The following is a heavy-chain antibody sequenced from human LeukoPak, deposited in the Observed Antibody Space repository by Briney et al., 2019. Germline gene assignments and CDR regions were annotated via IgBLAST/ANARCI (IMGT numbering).Heavy chain of an antibody. D-gene: IGHD2-2*01. V-gene: IGHV3-30-3*01. CDR1: GFTFSSYA. CDR3: ARVGCSSTSCYPGYFDY. Sequence: GGSLRLSCAASGFTFSSYAMHWVRQAPGKGLEWVAVISYDGSNKYYADSVKGRFTISRDNSKNTLYLQMNSLRAEDTAVYYCARVGCSSTSCYPGYFDYWGQGTLVTVSS. J-gene: IGHJ4*02. CDR2: ISYDGSNK.